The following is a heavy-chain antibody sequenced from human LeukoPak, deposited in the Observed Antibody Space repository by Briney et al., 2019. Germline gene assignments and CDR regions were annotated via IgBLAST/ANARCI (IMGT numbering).Heavy chain of an antibody. D-gene: IGHD6-6*01. Sequence: GASVKVSCKASGGTFSSSAISWVRQAPGQGLEWMGRIIPILGIANYAQKFQGRVTITADKSTSTAYMELSSLRSEDTAVYYCASRIIAARTGYFDYWGQGTLDTVSS. CDR1: GGTFSSSA. CDR3: ASRIIAARTGYFDY. V-gene: IGHV1-69*04. J-gene: IGHJ4*02. CDR2: IIPILGIA.